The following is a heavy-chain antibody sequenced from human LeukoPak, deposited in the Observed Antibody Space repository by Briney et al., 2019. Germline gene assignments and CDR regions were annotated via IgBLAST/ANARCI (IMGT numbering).Heavy chain of an antibody. Sequence: PGRSLRLSCAASGFTFDDYAMHWVRQAPGKGLEWVSGISWNSGSIGYADSVKGRFTISRDNAKNSLYLQMNSLRAEDTAVYYCARSAQAAAGDAFDIWGQGTMVTVSS. J-gene: IGHJ3*02. CDR2: ISWNSGSI. V-gene: IGHV3-9*01. CDR3: ARSAQAAAGDAFDI. D-gene: IGHD6-13*01. CDR1: GFTFDDYA.